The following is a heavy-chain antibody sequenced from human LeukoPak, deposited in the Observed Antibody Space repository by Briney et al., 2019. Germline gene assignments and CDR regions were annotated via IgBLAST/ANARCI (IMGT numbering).Heavy chain of an antibody. V-gene: IGHV4-59*01. CDR1: GGSISSYY. CDR3: ARDSFYYDSSDSWDDAFDI. Sequence: SETLSLTCTVSGGSISSYYWSWIRQPPGKGLEWIGYIYYSGSTNYNPSLKSRVTMSVDTSKNQFSLKLSSVTAADTAVHYCARDSFYYDSSDSWDDAFDIWGQGTMVTVSS. D-gene: IGHD3-22*01. J-gene: IGHJ3*02. CDR2: IYYSGST.